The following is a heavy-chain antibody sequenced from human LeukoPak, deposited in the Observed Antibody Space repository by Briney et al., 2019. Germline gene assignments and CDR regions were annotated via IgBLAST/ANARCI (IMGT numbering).Heavy chain of an antibody. J-gene: IGHJ4*02. Sequence: ASVKVSCKASGYTFTSYDINWVRQATGQGLEWMEWMNPNSGNTGYAQKFQGRVTMTRNTSISTAYMELSSLRSEDTAVYYCARASRDYYDSSGYLAIWGQGTLVTVSS. CDR3: ARASRDYYDSSGYLAI. CDR2: MNPNSGNT. D-gene: IGHD3-22*01. CDR1: GYTFTSYD. V-gene: IGHV1-8*01.